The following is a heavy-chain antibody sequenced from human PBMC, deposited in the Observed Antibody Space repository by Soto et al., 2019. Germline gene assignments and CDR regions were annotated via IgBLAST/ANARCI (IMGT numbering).Heavy chain of an antibody. J-gene: IGHJ4*02. V-gene: IGHV3-23*01. CDR2: ISGTSPST. CDR3: ATRIFGVEY. Sequence: EVQLLESGGGLVQPGGSLRLSCAASGFTFSAYAMSWVRQAPGKGLEWVSAISGTSPSTYYADSVQGRFSISTDSSRKPMFLQMNTPRAEDTAVYFCATRIFGVEYWGQGTLVTVSS. CDR1: GFTFSAYA. D-gene: IGHD3-3*01.